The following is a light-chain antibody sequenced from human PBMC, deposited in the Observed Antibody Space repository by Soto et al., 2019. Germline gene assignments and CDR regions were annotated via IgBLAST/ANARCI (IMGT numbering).Light chain of an antibody. V-gene: IGKV2-28*01. CDR1: QRLLHSNGNNY. CDR3: MQALQTPLT. CDR2: LGS. J-gene: IGKJ4*01. Sequence: IVMTQSPLSLPVTPGEPDSISCRSSQRLLHSNGNNYLDWFLQKPGQSPQVLIYLGSQRASGVPDRFSGRGSGTDFTLEISRVEAEDVGIYYCMQALQTPLTFGGGTKVEIK.